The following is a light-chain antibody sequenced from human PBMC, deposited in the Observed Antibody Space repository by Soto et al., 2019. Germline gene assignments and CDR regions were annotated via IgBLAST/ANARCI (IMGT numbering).Light chain of an antibody. V-gene: IGKV3-11*01. J-gene: IGKJ1*01. CDR2: DAS. CDR1: QSVSSY. Sequence: EIVLTQSPATLSLSPGERATLSCRASQSVSSYLAWYQQKPGQAPRLLIYDASNRATGIPARVSGSGSGTDFALTIRSLGPEGFAVYYCQQRSNWPWTFGQGNKVEIK. CDR3: QQRSNWPWT.